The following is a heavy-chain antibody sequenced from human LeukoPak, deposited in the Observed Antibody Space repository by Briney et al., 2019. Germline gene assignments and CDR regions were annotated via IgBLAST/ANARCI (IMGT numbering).Heavy chain of an antibody. CDR3: ATDGIFGVVISSPGGFDP. D-gene: IGHD3-3*01. J-gene: IGHJ5*02. Sequence: ASVKVSCKASGGTFSSNAISWVRQAPGQGLEWMGRIIPILGIANYAQKFQGRVTITADKSTSTAYMELSSLRSEDTAVYYCATDGIFGVVISSPGGFDPWGQGTLVTVSS. V-gene: IGHV1-69*04. CDR2: IIPILGIA. CDR1: GGTFSSNA.